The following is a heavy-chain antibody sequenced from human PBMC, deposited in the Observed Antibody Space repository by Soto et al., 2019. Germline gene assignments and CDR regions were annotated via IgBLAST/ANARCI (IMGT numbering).Heavy chain of an antibody. CDR1: GGSISSGDYY. J-gene: IGHJ6*02. Sequence: QVQLQESGPGLVKPSQTLSLTCTVSGGSISSGDYYWSWIRQPPGKGLEWIGYIYYSGSTYYNPALKGGLAIAVDPATNQFSLKLSSVTAADTAVYYCARRRVTTVTTRVYYYGMDVWGQGTTVTVSS. CDR3: ARRRVTTVTTRVYYYGMDV. D-gene: IGHD4-4*01. CDR2: IYYSGST. V-gene: IGHV4-30-4*01.